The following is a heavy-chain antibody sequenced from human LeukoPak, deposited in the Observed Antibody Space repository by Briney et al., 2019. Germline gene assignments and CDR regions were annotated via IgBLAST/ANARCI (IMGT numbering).Heavy chain of an antibody. CDR1: GYTFTDYY. CDR2: IKPNTGDT. J-gene: IGHJ4*02. CDR3: LATTYSDYVGFDF. Sequence: GASVKVSCKASGYTFTDYYVHWVRQAPGQGLEWMGWIKPNTGDTNYAQNFQGRVAMTRDTSISTAYMEPSRLRSDDTAVFYCLATTYSDYVGFDFWGQGTLVTVSS. V-gene: IGHV1-2*02. D-gene: IGHD4-17*01.